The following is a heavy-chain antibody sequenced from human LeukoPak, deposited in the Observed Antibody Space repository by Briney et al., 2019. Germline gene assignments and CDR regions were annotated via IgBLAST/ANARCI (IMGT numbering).Heavy chain of an antibody. CDR2: IWYDGSNK. Sequence: GSLRLSCSASGFTFSSYGLHWVRQAPGKGLEWVAVIWYDGSNKYYADSVKGRFTISRDNSKNTLYLQMNSLRAEDTAVYYCARDLSSEQLAEFGFDYWGQGTLVTVSS. CDR1: GFTFSSYG. CDR3: ARDLSSEQLAEFGFDY. J-gene: IGHJ4*02. V-gene: IGHV3-33*01. D-gene: IGHD6-6*01.